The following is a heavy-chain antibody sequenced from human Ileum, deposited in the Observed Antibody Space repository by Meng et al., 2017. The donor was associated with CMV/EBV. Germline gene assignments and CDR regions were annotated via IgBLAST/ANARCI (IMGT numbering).Heavy chain of an antibody. Sequence: SYTMHGVRQAPEMGGKWVEVISCNERNQYYTDSVKGRFTVTRDNYENKVFLQMNSLRVEDTAVYYCVRDGTVFPNYDFWSNNWFDPWGQGTLVTVSS. D-gene: IGHD3-3*01. CDR1: SYT. V-gene: IGHV3-30*07. CDR3: VRDGTVFPNYDFWSNNWFDP. J-gene: IGHJ5*02. CDR2: ISCNERNQ.